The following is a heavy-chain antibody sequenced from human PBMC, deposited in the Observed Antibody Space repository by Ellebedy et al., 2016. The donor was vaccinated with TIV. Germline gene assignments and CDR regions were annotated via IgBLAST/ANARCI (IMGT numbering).Heavy chain of an antibody. CDR3: ARGRDD. Sequence: GESLKISCAASGFTFXSSELXWFRHAPGKGLEWVSYISGSGATILYADSVRGRFTISRADAKNSLYLQMNSRRAEDTAVYYGARGRDDWGQGTLVTVSS. V-gene: IGHV3-48*03. CDR1: GFTFXSSE. CDR2: ISGSGATI. J-gene: IGHJ4*02.